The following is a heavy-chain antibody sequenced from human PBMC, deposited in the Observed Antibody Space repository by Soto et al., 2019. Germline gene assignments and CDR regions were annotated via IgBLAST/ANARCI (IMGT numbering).Heavy chain of an antibody. CDR2: IYWDDDK. CDR1: GFSLSTSVVG. Sequence: QITLKESGPTLVTPTQTLTLTCTFSGFSLSTSVVGVGWIRQPPGKALEWLALIYWDDDKRYSPSLKSRPTNTKDASKNQVVLTMTTIDPVDTATYYCAHRRRGSSFDCWGQGTLVTVSS. J-gene: IGHJ4*02. CDR3: AHRRRGSSFDC. V-gene: IGHV2-5*02. D-gene: IGHD1-26*01.